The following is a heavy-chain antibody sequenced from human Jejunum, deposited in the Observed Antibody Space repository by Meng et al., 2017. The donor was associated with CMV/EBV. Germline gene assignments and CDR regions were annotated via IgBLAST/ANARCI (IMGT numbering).Heavy chain of an antibody. CDR2: INNDGSST. V-gene: IGHV3-74*01. CDR1: GFTFSSDW. Sequence: WAASGFTFSSDWMHWVRQAPGEGLVWVSRINNDGSSTAYADSVKGRFTISRDNAKNTLYLQMNSLRVEDTALYYCARDGAGGSFDYWGRGTLVTVSS. J-gene: IGHJ4*02. D-gene: IGHD4/OR15-4a*01. CDR3: ARDGAGGSFDY.